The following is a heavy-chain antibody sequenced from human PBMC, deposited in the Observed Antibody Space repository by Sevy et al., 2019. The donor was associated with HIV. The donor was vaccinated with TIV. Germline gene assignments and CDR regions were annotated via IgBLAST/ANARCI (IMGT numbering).Heavy chain of an antibody. CDR2: IGSSSSYT. CDR1: GFTFSGYY. Sequence: GGSLRLSCAASGFTFSGYYMSWIRQAPGKALEWISYIGSSSSYTNYADSVKGRFTISRDNAKNSLYLQMNSLRADDTAVYYCARMGVATDSNRHYYYFDYWGQGTLVTVSS. CDR3: ARMGVATDSNRHYYYFDY. D-gene: IGHD5-12*01. V-gene: IGHV3-11*06. J-gene: IGHJ4*02.